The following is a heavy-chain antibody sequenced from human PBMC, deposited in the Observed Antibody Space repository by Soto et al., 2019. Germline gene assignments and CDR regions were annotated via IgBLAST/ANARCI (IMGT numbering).Heavy chain of an antibody. V-gene: IGHV5-10-1*01. CDR2: IDPSDSYT. D-gene: IGHD4-17*01. CDR1: GYSFTSYW. J-gene: IGHJ4*02. CDR3: ARHRNYGDRLHDY. Sequence: PGESLKISCKGAGYSFTSYWISWVRQMPGKGLEWMGRIDPSDSYTNYSPSFQGHVTISADKSISTAYLQWSSLKASDTAMYYCARHRNYGDRLHDYWGQGTLVTVSS.